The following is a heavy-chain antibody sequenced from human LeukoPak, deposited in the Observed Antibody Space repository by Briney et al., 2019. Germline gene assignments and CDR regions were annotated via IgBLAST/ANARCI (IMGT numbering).Heavy chain of an antibody. J-gene: IGHJ4*02. D-gene: IGHD5-18*01. CDR3: ARGPAWGYSSPYYFDY. Sequence: ASVKVSCKASGYTFTSYDINWVRQATGQGREWMGWMNPNSGNTGYAQKLQGRVTITMNTSISTAYMELRSLRSEDTAVYYCARGPAWGYSSPYYFDYWGQGTLVTVSS. V-gene: IGHV1-8*03. CDR2: MNPNSGNT. CDR1: GYTFTSYD.